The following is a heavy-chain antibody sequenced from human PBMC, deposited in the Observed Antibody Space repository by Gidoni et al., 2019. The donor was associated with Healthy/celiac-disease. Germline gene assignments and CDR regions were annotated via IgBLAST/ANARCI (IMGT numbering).Heavy chain of an antibody. V-gene: IGHV1-69*02. J-gene: IGHJ3*02. CDR3: ASPANSSLGAFDI. CDR1: GGTFSSYT. D-gene: IGHD6-19*01. Sequence: QVQLVQSGAEVKKPGSSVKVSCKASGGTFSSYTISWVRQAPGQGLEWLGRILPILGIANYAQKFQGRGTITADKSTSTAYMELSSLRSEDTAVYYCASPANSSLGAFDIWGQGTMVTVSS. CDR2: ILPILGIA.